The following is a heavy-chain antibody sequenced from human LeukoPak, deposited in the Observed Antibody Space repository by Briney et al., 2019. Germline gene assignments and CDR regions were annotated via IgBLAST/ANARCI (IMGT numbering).Heavy chain of an antibody. CDR2: INWNGGST. Sequence: GGSLRLSCAASGFTFDDYGMSWVRQAPGKGLEWVSGINWNGGSTVYADSVKGRFTISRDNAKNSLYLQMNSLRAEDTALYYCARVRAFGAAAGYYYYYYMDVWGKGTTVTVSS. J-gene: IGHJ6*03. CDR3: ARVRAFGAAAGYYYYYYMDV. D-gene: IGHD6-13*01. V-gene: IGHV3-20*04. CDR1: GFTFDDYG.